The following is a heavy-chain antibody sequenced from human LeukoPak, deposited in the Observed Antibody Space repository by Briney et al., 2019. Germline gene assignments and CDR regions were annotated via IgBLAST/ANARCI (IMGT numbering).Heavy chain of an antibody. J-gene: IGHJ4*02. V-gene: IGHV3-53*01. CDR2: IYSGGST. CDR1: GFTVSTKY. D-gene: IGHD6-19*01. Sequence: PGGSLRLSCVASGFTVSTKYMSWVRQAPGKGLEWVSVIYSGGSTYYADSVKGRFTISKDNSKNTLYLQMNSLRAEDTAVYYCAKETFRAVAVFDYWGQGTLVTVSS. CDR3: AKETFRAVAVFDY.